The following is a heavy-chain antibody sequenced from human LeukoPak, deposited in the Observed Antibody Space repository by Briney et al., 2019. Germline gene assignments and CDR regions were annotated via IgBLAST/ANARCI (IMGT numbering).Heavy chain of an antibody. CDR2: IAPSDSDT. D-gene: IGHD5-18*01. V-gene: IGHV5-51*01. J-gene: IGHJ4*02. Sequence: GESLKISCKASGYSFTSFWIGWVRQMPGKGLEWMGIIAPSDSDTRYTPSFQGQVTISADKCLSTAYLQWDSLKASDAAMYYCARQTAMGRSGDYWGQGTLVTVSS. CDR1: GYSFTSFW. CDR3: ARQTAMGRSGDY.